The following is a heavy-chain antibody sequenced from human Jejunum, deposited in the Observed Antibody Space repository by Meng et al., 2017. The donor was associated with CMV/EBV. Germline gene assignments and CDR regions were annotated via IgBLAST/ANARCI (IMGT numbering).Heavy chain of an antibody. CDR2: ISSASSFK. Sequence: YSMNWVRQAPGKGLEWVSFISSASSFKYYALSVKGRFTISRDNANNSLYLQINNLRAEDTAVDYCARGPYCSRTSCYNYYYGMDVWGQGTTVTVSS. CDR1: YS. CDR3: ARGPYCSRTSCYNYYYGMDV. V-gene: IGHV3-21*01. J-gene: IGHJ6*02. D-gene: IGHD2-2*02.